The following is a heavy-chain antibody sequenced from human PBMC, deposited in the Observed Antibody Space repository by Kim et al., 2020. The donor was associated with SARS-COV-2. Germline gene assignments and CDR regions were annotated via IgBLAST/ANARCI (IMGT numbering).Heavy chain of an antibody. CDR2: IRSKTYGGTT. J-gene: IGHJ6*03. V-gene: IGHV3-49*04. CDR1: GFTFGDFA. D-gene: IGHD3-22*01. CDR3: ATIFGDTSGYYPFYYYYYMDV. Sequence: GGSLRLSCTGSGFTFGDFAMSWVRQAPGKGLEWVGFIRSKTYGGTTEYAASVKDRFTISRDDSKSIAYLQMNSLKTEDTAVYYCATIFGDTSGYYPFYYYYYMDVWGRGTTVTVSS.